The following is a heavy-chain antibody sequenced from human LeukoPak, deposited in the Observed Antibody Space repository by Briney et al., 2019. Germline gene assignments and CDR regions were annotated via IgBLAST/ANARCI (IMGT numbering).Heavy chain of an antibody. Sequence: PGGSLRLSYAASGFTFSSYNMNWVSQAPGKGLEWVSSISSSSSYIYYADSVKGRFTISRDNAKNSLYLQMNSLRAEDTAVYYCAKHNFWSDYRYYMDVWGKGTTVTVSS. CDR2: ISSSSSYI. J-gene: IGHJ6*03. D-gene: IGHD3-3*01. CDR3: AKHNFWSDYRYYMDV. CDR1: GFTFSSYN. V-gene: IGHV3-21*04.